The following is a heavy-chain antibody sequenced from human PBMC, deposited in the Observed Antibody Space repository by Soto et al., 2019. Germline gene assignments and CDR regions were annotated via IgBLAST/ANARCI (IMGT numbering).Heavy chain of an antibody. V-gene: IGHV3-72*01. Sequence: EVQLVESGGGLAQPGGSLRLSCATSGFTFSDHHMDWVRQAPGKGLECVARSLNKALGYTAEYAASVEGRFTISRDVLRNSLSLQMNSLQAEDTAVYYCVRDSMRWSFHNRGQGILVTVSS. CDR2: SLNKALGYTA. D-gene: IGHD2-15*01. CDR3: VRDSMRWSFHN. CDR1: GFTFSDHH. J-gene: IGHJ4*02.